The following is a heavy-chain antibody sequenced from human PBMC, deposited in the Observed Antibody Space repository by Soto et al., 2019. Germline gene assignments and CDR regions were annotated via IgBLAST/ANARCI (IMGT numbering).Heavy chain of an antibody. CDR1: GLTVNSYA. CDR2: ISGSGGST. D-gene: IGHD3-9*01. J-gene: IGHJ4*02. Sequence: HGGSMKLSCAASGLTVNSYAMTGARKAQGKGLEWVSAISGSGGSTYYADSVKGRFTISRDNSKNTLYLQMNSLRAEDTAVYYCAKEGEDYDILTGYYTYYFDYWGQGSLVTVSS. CDR3: AKEGEDYDILTGYYTYYFDY. V-gene: IGHV3-23*01.